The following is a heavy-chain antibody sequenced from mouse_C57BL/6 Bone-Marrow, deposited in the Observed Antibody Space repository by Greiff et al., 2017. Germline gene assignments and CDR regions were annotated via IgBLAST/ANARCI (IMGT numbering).Heavy chain of an antibody. Sequence: VQLKESGPVLVKPGASVKMSCKASGYTFTDYYMNWVKQSHGKSLEWIGVINPYNGGTSYNQKFKGKATLTVDKSSSTAYMELNSLTSEDSAVYYCANSSGYQFAYWGQGTLVTVSA. D-gene: IGHD3-2*02. CDR3: ANSSGYQFAY. V-gene: IGHV1-19*01. CDR2: INPYNGGT. J-gene: IGHJ3*01. CDR1: GYTFTDYY.